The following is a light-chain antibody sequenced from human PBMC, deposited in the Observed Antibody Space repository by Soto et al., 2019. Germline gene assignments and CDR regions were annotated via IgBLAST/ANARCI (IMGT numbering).Light chain of an antibody. CDR3: QVWDSSVDHYV. CDR2: DDR. Sequence: SYYLAQPPSVSVAPGQTARISCGGNNIGIKSVHWYQQKPGQAPVLIVYDDRDRPSGIPERFSGSNSGSTATLTISRVEAGDEADYYCQVWDSSVDHYVFGTGTKVTVL. V-gene: IGLV3-21*02. CDR1: NIGIKS. J-gene: IGLJ1*01.